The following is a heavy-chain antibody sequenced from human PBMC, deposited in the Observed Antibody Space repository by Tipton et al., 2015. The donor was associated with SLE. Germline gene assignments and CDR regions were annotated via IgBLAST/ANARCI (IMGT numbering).Heavy chain of an antibody. V-gene: IGHV3-23*01. J-gene: IGHJ4*02. Sequence: SLRLSCAASGFTFSSYAMSWVRQAPGKGLEWVSAISGSGGSTYYADSVKGRFTISRDNSKNTLYLQMNSLRAEDTAVYYCAKVLGIRIAVAPALDYWGQGTLVTVSS. CDR1: GFTFSSYA. D-gene: IGHD6-19*01. CDR2: ISGSGGST. CDR3: AKVLGIRIAVAPALDY.